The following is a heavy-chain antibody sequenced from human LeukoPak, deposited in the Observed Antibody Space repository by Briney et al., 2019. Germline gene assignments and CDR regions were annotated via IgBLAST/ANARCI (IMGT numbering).Heavy chain of an antibody. CDR1: GISFSSYE. CDR3: ARGFRDTAMFLDY. Sequence: GASLRLSCEASGISFSSYEMNWVRHAPGKGMEWLSCISVSGTTVYYADSVKGRFTISRDNAKNSLYLQMNSLRAEDTAVYYCARGFRDTAMFLDYWGQGTLVTVSS. CDR2: ISVSGTTV. J-gene: IGHJ4*02. V-gene: IGHV3-48*03. D-gene: IGHD5-18*01.